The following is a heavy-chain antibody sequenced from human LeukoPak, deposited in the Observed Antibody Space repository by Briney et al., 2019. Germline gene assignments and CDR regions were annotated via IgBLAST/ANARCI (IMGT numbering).Heavy chain of an antibody. V-gene: IGHV3-23*01. CDR1: AFTFSTYG. D-gene: IGHD6-13*01. CDR2: ISGSGGST. CDR3: ATLGSRWQLDY. Sequence: GSLTLTCAASAFTFSTYGMSWVRQAPGKGLELVSGISGSGGSTYYPDSVKGRFTISRDNSKHTLYLQMNSLRGEDTAVYYCATLGSRWQLDYWGQGTLVTVSS. J-gene: IGHJ4*02.